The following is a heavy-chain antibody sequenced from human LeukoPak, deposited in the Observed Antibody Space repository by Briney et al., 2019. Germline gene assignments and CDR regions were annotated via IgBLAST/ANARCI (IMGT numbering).Heavy chain of an antibody. V-gene: IGHV1-46*01. J-gene: IGHJ3*02. CDR1: GYTFTSYY. CDR3: ASHPVGLAHAFDI. CDR2: INPSGGST. Sequence: GASVKVSCKASGYTFTSYYMHWVRQAPGQGLEWMGIINPSGGSTSYAQKFQGRVTMTRDTSTSTVYMELSSLRSEDTAVYYCASHPVGLAHAFDIWGQGTMVTVSS. D-gene: IGHD1-26*01.